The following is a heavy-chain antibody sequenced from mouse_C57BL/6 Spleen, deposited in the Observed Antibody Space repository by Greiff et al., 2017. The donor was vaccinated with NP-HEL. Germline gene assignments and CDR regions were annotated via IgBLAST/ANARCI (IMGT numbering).Heavy chain of an antibody. CDR3: ARSGYLYAMDY. J-gene: IGHJ4*01. D-gene: IGHD3-2*02. Sequence: EVHLVESEGGLVQPGSSMKLSCTASGFTFTDYYMAWVRQVPEKGLEWVANINSDGSSTYYLDSLKSRFIISIDNAKNILYLQMSSLKSEDTATYYCARSGYLYAMDYWGQGTSVTVSS. CDR2: INSDGSST. V-gene: IGHV5-16*01. CDR1: GFTFTDYY.